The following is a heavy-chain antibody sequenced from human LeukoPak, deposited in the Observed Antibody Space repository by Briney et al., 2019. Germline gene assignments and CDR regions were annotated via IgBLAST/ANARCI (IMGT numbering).Heavy chain of an antibody. CDR1: GGSISSSSYY. Sequence: SETLSLTCTVSGGSISSSSYYWGWLRQPPGRGLEWGGSIYYSGSTYYNPSLKSRVTISVDTSKNQFSLKLSSVTAADTAVYYCARAEDSSGYNNWFDPWGQGTLVTVSS. D-gene: IGHD3-22*01. CDR3: ARAEDSSGYNNWFDP. J-gene: IGHJ5*02. CDR2: IYYSGST. V-gene: IGHV4-39*07.